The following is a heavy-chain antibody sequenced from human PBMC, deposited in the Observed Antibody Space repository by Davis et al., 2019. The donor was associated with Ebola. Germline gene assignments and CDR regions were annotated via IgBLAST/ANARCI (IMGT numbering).Heavy chain of an antibody. CDR3: AKRGGLGDLLPDY. CDR2: IKSKISGGTI. Sequence: PGGSLRLSCAASGFTFTTAWMSWVRQAPGKGLEWVGRIKSKISGGTINYAAPVKGRFTISRDSSKTTVSLQMNSLRAEDTAVYYCAKRGGLGDLLPDYWGQGTLVTVSS. D-gene: IGHD4-17*01. J-gene: IGHJ4*02. CDR1: GFTFTTAW. V-gene: IGHV3-15*01.